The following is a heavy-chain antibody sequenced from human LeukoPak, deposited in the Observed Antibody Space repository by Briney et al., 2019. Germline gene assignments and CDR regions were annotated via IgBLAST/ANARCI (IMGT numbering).Heavy chain of an antibody. Sequence: SETLSLTCTVSGGSISSSSYYWGWIRQPPGKGLEWIGSIYYSGSTYYNPSLKSRVTISVDTSKNQFSLKLSSVTAADTAVYYCARSSGWYHYYYYGMDVWGQGTTVTVSS. J-gene: IGHJ6*02. V-gene: IGHV4-39*01. CDR1: GGSISSSSYY. CDR3: ARSSGWYHYYYYGMDV. D-gene: IGHD6-19*01. CDR2: IYYSGST.